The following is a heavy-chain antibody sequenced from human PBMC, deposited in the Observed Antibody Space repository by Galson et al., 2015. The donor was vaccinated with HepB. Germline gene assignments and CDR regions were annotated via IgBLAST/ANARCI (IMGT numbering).Heavy chain of an antibody. J-gene: IGHJ4*02. CDR1: GGTFSSYA. D-gene: IGHD2-21*02. CDR3: ARDIVVVTATEAPLGY. CDR2: IIPILGIA. V-gene: IGHV1-69*04. Sequence: SVKVSCKASGGTFSSYAISWVRQAPGQGLEWMGRIIPILGIANYAQKFQGRVTITADKSTSTAYMELSSLRSEDTAVYYCARDIVVVTATEAPLGYWGQGTLVTVSS.